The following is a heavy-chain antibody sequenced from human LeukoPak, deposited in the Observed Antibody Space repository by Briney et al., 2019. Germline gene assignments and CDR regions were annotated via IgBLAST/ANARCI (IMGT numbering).Heavy chain of an antibody. CDR2: ISGSGGST. CDR1: GFTFSSYA. D-gene: IGHD5-18*01. CDR3: AKPIQLYYYYYYYMDV. V-gene: IGHV3-23*01. Sequence: PGGSLRLSCAASGFTFSSYAMSWVRQAPGKGLAWVSAISGSGGSTYYADSVKGRFTISRDNSKNTLYLQMNSLRAEDTAVYYCAKPIQLYYYYYYYMDVWGKGTTVTVSS. J-gene: IGHJ6*03.